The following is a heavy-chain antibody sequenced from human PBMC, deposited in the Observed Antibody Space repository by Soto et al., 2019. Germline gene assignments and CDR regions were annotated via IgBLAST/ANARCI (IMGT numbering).Heavy chain of an antibody. Sequence: GGSLRLSCAASGFTFSSYGMHWVRQAPGKGLEWVAVISYDGSNKYYADSVKGRFTISRDNSKNTLYLQMNSLRAEDTAVYYCAKDSIRYSGYDFVGLGYWGQGTLVTVSS. J-gene: IGHJ4*02. CDR1: GFTFSSYG. CDR2: ISYDGSNK. CDR3: AKDSIRYSGYDFVGLGY. V-gene: IGHV3-30*18. D-gene: IGHD5-12*01.